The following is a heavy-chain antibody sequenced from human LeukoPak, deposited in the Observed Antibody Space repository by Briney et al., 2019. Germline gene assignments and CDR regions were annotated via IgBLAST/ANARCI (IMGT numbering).Heavy chain of an antibody. CDR2: IDPSGGST. CDR3: AREDHGSGKTGNLDY. CDR1: GYTFTNFY. Sequence: ASVKVSCKASGYTFTNFYMHWVRQAPGQGLEWMGIIDPSGGSTNYAQKFQGRVTMTRDTSTSTVYMEMSSLRSEDTAVYFCAREDHGSGKTGNLDYWGQGSLVIVSS. D-gene: IGHD3-10*01. J-gene: IGHJ4*02. V-gene: IGHV1-46*01.